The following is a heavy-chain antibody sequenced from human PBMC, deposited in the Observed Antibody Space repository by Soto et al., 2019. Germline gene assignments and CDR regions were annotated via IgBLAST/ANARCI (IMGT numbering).Heavy chain of an antibody. CDR1: GFTFSRHA. CDR3: ARDLTTHDF. V-gene: IGHV3-23*01. Sequence: EVQLLDSGGGLVQPGGSLKLCCVGSGFTFSRHAMTWVRQAPGKGLEWVSTLGTIGAFYADSVKGRFTISRDDSKNTAHLQMNGLRAEDSAIYYCARDLTTHDFWGQGTVVTVSS. J-gene: IGHJ4*02. CDR2: LGTIGA.